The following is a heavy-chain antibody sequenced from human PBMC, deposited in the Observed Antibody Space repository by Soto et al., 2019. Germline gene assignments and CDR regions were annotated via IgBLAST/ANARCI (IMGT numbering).Heavy chain of an antibody. CDR1: GFTFSSYS. CDR2: ISSSSSTI. D-gene: IGHD3-10*01. V-gene: IGHV3-48*01. Sequence: GGSLRLSCAASGFTFSSYSMNWVRQAPGKGLEWVSYISSSSSTIYYADSVKGRFTISRDNAKNSLYLQMNSLRAEDTAVYYCASHLHGAYGSGSAEDGYYFDYWGQGTLVTVSS. CDR3: ASHLHGAYGSGSAEDGYYFDY. J-gene: IGHJ4*02.